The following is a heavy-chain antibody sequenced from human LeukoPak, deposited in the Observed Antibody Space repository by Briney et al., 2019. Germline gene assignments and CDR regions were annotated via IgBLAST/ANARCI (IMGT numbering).Heavy chain of an antibody. CDR3: ARKYYGSGSYFDY. D-gene: IGHD3-10*01. Sequence: ASVKVSCKASGYTFTGYYMHWVRQAPGQGLGWMGWINPNSGGTNYAQKFQGRVTMTRDTSISTAYMELSRLRSDDTAVYYCARKYYGSGSYFDYWGQGTLVTVSS. CDR2: INPNSGGT. J-gene: IGHJ4*02. CDR1: GYTFTGYY. V-gene: IGHV1-2*02.